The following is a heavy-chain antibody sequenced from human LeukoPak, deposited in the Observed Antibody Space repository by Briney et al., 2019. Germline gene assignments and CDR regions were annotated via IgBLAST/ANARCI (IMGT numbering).Heavy chain of an antibody. J-gene: IGHJ4*02. CDR3: AKVAKYYYGPETYYFFEQ. CDR2: ISSSGSTI. Sequence: GGSLRLSCAASGFTFSDYYMSWIRQAPGKGLEWVSYISSSGSTIYYADSVKGRFTISRDNAKNSLYLQMNSLRVEDTAVYYCAKVAKYYYGPETYYFFEQWGQGTPVTASS. V-gene: IGHV3-11*04. CDR1: GFTFSDYY. D-gene: IGHD3-10*01.